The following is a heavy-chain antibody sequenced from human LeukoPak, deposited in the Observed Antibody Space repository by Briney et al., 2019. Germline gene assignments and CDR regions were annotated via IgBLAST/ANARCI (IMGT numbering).Heavy chain of an antibody. J-gene: IGHJ5*02. CDR1: RYTFTGYH. CDR3: ARGAGRDSSGYYGSGDWFDP. Sequence: GASVKVSCKASRYTFTGYHIHWVRQAPGQGLEWMGWINPNSGDTNYAQKFQGRVIMTRNTSISTAYMELSSLRSEDTAVYYCARGAGRDSSGYYGSGDWFDPWGQGTLVTVSS. D-gene: IGHD3-22*01. CDR2: INPNSGDT. V-gene: IGHV1-8*02.